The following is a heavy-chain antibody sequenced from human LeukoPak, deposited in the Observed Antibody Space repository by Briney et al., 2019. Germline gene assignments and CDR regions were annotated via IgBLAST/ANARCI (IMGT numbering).Heavy chain of an antibody. V-gene: IGHV3-7*01. D-gene: IGHD1-26*01. CDR3: AREWELDDAFDI. Sequence: GGSLRLSCAASGFTFSSYWKSWVRQAPGKGLEWVANIKQDGSEKYYVDSVKGRFTISRDNAKNSLYLQMNSLRAEDTAVYYCAREWELDDAFDIWGQGTMVTVSS. CDR2: IKQDGSEK. J-gene: IGHJ3*02. CDR1: GFTFSSYW.